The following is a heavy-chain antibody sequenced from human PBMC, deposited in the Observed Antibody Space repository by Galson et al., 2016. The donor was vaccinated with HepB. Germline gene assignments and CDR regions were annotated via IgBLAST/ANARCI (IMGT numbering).Heavy chain of an antibody. Sequence: SLRLSCAASGFNFSNYNMDWVRQAPGKGLEWVSYISGSSSTIYYADSVKGRFTISRDNAKNSLYLQMHSLRDEDTAVYYCARVGGATNDYWGRGTLVTVSS. CDR2: ISGSSSTI. CDR1: GFNFSNYN. D-gene: IGHD1-26*01. CDR3: ARVGGATNDY. V-gene: IGHV3-48*02. J-gene: IGHJ4*02.